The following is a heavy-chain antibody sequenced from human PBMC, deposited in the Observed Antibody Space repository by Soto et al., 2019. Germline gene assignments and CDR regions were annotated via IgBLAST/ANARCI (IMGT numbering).Heavy chain of an antibody. CDR3: VIDLEYGGNSETLDI. CDR1: GYSFNKYW. Sequence: PGESLKISCKGSGYSFNKYWIAWVRQMTGKGLKWMGIIYPSNSGTRYSPSFQGQVTISADESISTAYLQWSSLKASVTAMFYFVIDLEYGGNSETLDIWARGTMVTVSS. D-gene: IGHD2-21*02. J-gene: IGHJ3*02. CDR2: IYPSNSGT. V-gene: IGHV5-51*01.